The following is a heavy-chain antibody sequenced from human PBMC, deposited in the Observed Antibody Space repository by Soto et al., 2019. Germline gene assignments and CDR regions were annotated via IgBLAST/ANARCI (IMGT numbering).Heavy chain of an antibody. D-gene: IGHD3-10*01. V-gene: IGHV3-30-3*01. CDR3: ARAMVRGVIITFGYYYYGMDV. CDR1: GFTFSSYA. CDR2: ISYDGSNK. Sequence: LRLSCAASGFTFSSYAMHWVRQAPGKGLEWVAVISYDGSNKYYADSVKGRFTISRDNSKNTLYLQMNSLRAEDTAVYYCARAMVRGVIITFGYYYYGMDVWGQGTTVTVSS. J-gene: IGHJ6*02.